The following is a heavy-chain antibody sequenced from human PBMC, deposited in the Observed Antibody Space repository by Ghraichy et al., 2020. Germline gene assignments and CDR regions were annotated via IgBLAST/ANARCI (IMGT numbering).Heavy chain of an antibody. CDR2: INSDGNIT. Sequence: GSLRLSCTASGFTFSSYWMHWVRQAPGKGLVWLSRINSDGNITTYADSVKGRFTISRDNANNTLYLQMNSLRAEDTAVYYCVRERSGNGANSRYFDYWGQGTLVTVSS. CDR1: GFTFSSYW. J-gene: IGHJ4*02. D-gene: IGHD4-23*01. V-gene: IGHV3-74*01. CDR3: VRERSGNGANSRYFDY.